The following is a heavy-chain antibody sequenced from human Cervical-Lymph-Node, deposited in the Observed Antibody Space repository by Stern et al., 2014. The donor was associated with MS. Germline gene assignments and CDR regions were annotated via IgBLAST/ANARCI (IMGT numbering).Heavy chain of an antibody. CDR1: GFTFDDYA. Sequence: EVQLVESGGGLVQPGRSLRLSCAASGFTFDDYAMHWVRQAPGKGLEWVSGISWNSGSIGYADSVKGRFTISRDNAKNSLYLQMNSLRAEDTALYYCAKDRVGATGPYDAFDIWGQGTMVTVSS. CDR2: ISWNSGSI. CDR3: AKDRVGATGPYDAFDI. V-gene: IGHV3-9*01. D-gene: IGHD1-26*01. J-gene: IGHJ3*02.